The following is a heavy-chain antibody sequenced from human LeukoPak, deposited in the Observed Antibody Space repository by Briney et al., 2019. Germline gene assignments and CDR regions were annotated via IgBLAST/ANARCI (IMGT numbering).Heavy chain of an antibody. CDR3: ARAPSSGWPYYYYGMDV. V-gene: IGHV3-7*01. J-gene: IGHJ6*02. Sequence: GGSLRLSCAASGFTFSSYWMSWVRQAPGKGLEWVANIKQDGSEKYYVDSVKGRFTISRDNAKNSLYLQMNSLRAEDTAVYYCARAPSSGWPYYYYGMDVWGQGTTVTVSS. CDR2: IKQDGSEK. D-gene: IGHD6-19*01. CDR1: GFTFSSYW.